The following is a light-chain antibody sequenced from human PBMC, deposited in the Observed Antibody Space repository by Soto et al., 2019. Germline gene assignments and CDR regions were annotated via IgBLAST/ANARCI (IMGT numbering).Light chain of an antibody. J-gene: IGLJ3*02. CDR3: AAWDDSLNGWV. CDR2: SNN. CDR1: SSNIGSNT. Sequence: QTVVTQPPSASGTPRQRVTISCSGSSSNIGSNTVNWYQQLPGTAPKLLIYSNNQRPSGVPDRFSGSKSGTSASLAISGLQSEDEADYYCAAWDDSLNGWVFGGGTQLTVL. V-gene: IGLV1-44*01.